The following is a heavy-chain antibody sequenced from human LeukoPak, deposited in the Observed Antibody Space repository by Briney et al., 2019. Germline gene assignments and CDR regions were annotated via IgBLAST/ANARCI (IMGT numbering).Heavy chain of an antibody. V-gene: IGHV3-7*01. CDR3: ARDGYSSSFYFDY. D-gene: IGHD6-6*01. CDR2: INEDGSEK. J-gene: IGHJ4*02. CDR1: GFYFRTYW. Sequence: GGSLRLSCAASGFYFRTYWMTWVRHAPGKGLEWVANINEDGSEKYYVDSVKGRFTVSRDNAKNTLYLQMNSLRAEDTAVYYCARDGYSSSFYFDYWGQGTLVTVSS.